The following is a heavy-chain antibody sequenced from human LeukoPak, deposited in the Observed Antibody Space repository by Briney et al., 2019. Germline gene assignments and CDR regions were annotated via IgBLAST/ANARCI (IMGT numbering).Heavy chain of an antibody. CDR1: GGTFSSYG. V-gene: IGHV1-69*04. D-gene: IGHD3-22*01. Sequence: SVKVSCKASGGTFSSYGISWVRQAPGQGLERMGRIIPILGTANYAQKFQGRVTITADKFTSTAYMEVRSLRSEDTAVYYCARTNYYDSSGYQGAGTYYYGMDVWGQGTTVTVSS. CDR3: ARTNYYDSSGYQGAGTYYYGMDV. J-gene: IGHJ6*02. CDR2: IIPILGTA.